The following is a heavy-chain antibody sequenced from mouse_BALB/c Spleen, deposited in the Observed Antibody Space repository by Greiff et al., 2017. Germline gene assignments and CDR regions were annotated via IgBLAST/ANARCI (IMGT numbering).Heavy chain of an antibody. CDR1: GFTFSSYT. CDR3: ARQDYDYGGGGYAMDY. CDR2: ISNGGGST. D-gene: IGHD2-4*01. Sequence: EVMLVESGGGLVQPGGSLKLSCAASGFTFSSYTMSWVRQTPEKRLEWVAYISNGGGSTYYPDTVKGRFTISRDNAKNTLYLQMSSLKSEDTAMYYCARQDYDYGGGGYAMDYWGQGTSVTVSS. J-gene: IGHJ4*01. V-gene: IGHV5-12-2*01.